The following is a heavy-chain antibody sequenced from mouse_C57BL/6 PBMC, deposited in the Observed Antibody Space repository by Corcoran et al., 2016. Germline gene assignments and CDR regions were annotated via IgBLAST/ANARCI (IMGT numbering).Heavy chain of an antibody. J-gene: IGHJ1*03. CDR3: ARGIDYYGSSYGYFDV. CDR1: GYTFTDYY. Sequence: EVQLQQSGPELVKPGASVKISCKASGYTFTDYYMNWVKQSHGKSLEWIGDINPNNGGTSYNQKFKGKATLTVDKSSSTAYMELRSLTSEDSAVYYCARGIDYYGSSYGYFDVWGTGTMVTGSS. CDR2: INPNNGGT. V-gene: IGHV1-26*01. D-gene: IGHD1-1*01.